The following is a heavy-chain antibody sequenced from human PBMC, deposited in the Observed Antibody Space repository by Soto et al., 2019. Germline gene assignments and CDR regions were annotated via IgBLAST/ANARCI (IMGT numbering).Heavy chain of an antibody. V-gene: IGHV3-30-3*01. J-gene: IGHJ4*02. CDR2: ISYDGSNK. Sequence: PGGSLRLSCAASGFTFSSYAMHWVRQAPGKGLEWVAVISYDGSNKYYADSVKGRFTISRDNSKNTLYLQMNSLRAEDTAVYYCARDRLPLYGGSGYLFDYWGQGTLVTVSS. CDR1: GFTFSSYA. D-gene: IGHD3-22*01. CDR3: ARDRLPLYGGSGYLFDY.